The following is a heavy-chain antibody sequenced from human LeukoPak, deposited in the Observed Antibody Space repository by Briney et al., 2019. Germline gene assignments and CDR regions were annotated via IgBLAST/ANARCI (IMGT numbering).Heavy chain of an antibody. V-gene: IGHV3-48*01. CDR3: AKDRPTYYYVEDDY. CDR2: ISSSSSTI. Sequence: GGSLRLSCAASGFTFSSYSMNWVRQAPGKGLEWVSYISSSSSTIYYADSVKGRFTISRDNAKNSLYLQMNSLRAEDTAVYYCAKDRPTYYYVEDDYWGQGTLVTVSS. J-gene: IGHJ4*02. CDR1: GFTFSSYS. D-gene: IGHD3-10*02.